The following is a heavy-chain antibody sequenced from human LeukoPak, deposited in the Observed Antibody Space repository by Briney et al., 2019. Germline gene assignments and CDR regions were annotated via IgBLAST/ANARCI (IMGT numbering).Heavy chain of an antibody. J-gene: IGHJ3*02. CDR2: ISGSGGST. D-gene: IGHD3-3*01. V-gene: IGHV3-23*01. CDR3: AKDLPYYDFWSGYQEAAFDI. CDR1: GFTFSNAW. Sequence: GGSLRLSCAASGFTFSNAWMSWVRQAPGKGLEWVSAISGSGGSTYYADSVKGRFTISRDNSKNTLYLQMNSLRAEDTAVYYCAKDLPYYDFWSGYQEAAFDIWGQGTMVTVSS.